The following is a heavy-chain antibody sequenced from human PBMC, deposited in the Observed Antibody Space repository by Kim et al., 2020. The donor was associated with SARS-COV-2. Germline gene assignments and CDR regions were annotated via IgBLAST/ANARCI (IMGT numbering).Heavy chain of an antibody. J-gene: IGHJ4*02. CDR2: INPSGGST. D-gene: IGHD6-13*01. CDR3: ASEPFWDPEQQLLGV. CDR1: GYTFTSYY. Sequence: ASVKVSCKASGYTFTSYYMHWVRQAPGQGLEWMGIINPSGGSTSYAQKFQGRVTMTRDTSTSTVYMELSSLRSEDTAVYYCASEPFWDPEQQLLGVWGQGTLVTVSS. V-gene: IGHV1-46*01.